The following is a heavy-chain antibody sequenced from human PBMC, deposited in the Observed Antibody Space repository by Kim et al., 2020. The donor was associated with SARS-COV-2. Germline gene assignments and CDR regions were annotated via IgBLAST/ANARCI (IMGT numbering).Heavy chain of an antibody. D-gene: IGHD3-3*01. CDR1: GFTFSSYS. CDR2: ISSSSSTI. V-gene: IGHV3-48*04. J-gene: IGHJ4*02. CDR3: ARESYDFWSGYSGRADFDY. Sequence: GGSLRLSCAASGFTFSSYSMNWVRQAPGKGLEWVSYISSSSSTIYYADSVKGRFTISRDNAKNSLYLQMNSLRAEDTAVYYCARESYDFWSGYSGRADFDYWGQGTLVTVSS.